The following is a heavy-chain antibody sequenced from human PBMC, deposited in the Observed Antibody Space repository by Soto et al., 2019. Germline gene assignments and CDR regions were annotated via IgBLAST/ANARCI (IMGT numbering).Heavy chain of an antibody. D-gene: IGHD4-17*01. CDR2: IYPGDSDT. Sequence: GECVKISCKGSGYSFTSYWIGWVRQMPGKGLEWMGIIYPGDSDTRYSPSFQGQVTISADKSISTAYLQWSSLKASDTAMYYCARRDYGSYYYYGMDVWGQGTTVTVSS. J-gene: IGHJ6*02. V-gene: IGHV5-51*01. CDR1: GYSFTSYW. CDR3: ARRDYGSYYYYGMDV.